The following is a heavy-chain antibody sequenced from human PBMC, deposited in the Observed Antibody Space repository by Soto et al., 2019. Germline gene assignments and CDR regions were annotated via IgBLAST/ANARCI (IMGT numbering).Heavy chain of an antibody. CDR3: ARGGQRITMIVVVIGAFDI. J-gene: IGHJ3*02. CDR1: GYTFTSYG. V-gene: IGHV1-18*04. CDR2: ISAYNGNT. Sequence: GASVKVSCKASGYTFTSYGISWVRQAPGQGLDWMGWISAYNGNTNYAQKLQGRVTMTTDTSTSTAYMELRSLRSDDTAVYYCARGGQRITMIVVVIGAFDIWGQGTMVTVSS. D-gene: IGHD3-22*01.